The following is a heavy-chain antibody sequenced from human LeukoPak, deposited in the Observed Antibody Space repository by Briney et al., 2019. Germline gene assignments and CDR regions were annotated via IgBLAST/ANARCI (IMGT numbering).Heavy chain of an antibody. CDR2: IYYIGST. Sequence: SETLSLTSTVSGGSISSSSYYCGWIRQPPGEGLGWIWSIYYIGSTYYNPSLKSRVTISVDKSKNQFSLKLNSATAADTAVYYCAKKDYYYMDVWGTGTTVTVSS. V-gene: IGHV4-39*07. CDR3: AKKDYYYMDV. CDR1: GGSISSSSYY. J-gene: IGHJ6*03.